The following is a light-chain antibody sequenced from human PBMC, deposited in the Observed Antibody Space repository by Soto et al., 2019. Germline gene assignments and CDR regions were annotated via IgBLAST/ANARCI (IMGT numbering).Light chain of an antibody. CDR2: GAS. Sequence: EVVLTQSPVTLSLSPGERATLSCRASQSVSSSYLAWYQQKPGQAPRLLIYGASSRATGIPDRFSGSGSGTDFNPTISRLEPEDFAVYYCQQYGSSGTFSKGTKVDIK. V-gene: IGKV3-20*01. J-gene: IGKJ1*01. CDR3: QQYGSSGT. CDR1: QSVSSSY.